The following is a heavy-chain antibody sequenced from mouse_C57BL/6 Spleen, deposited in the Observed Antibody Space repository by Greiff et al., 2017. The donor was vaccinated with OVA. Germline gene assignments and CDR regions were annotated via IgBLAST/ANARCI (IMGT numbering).Heavy chain of an antibody. V-gene: IGHV1-64*01. D-gene: IGHD1-1*01. CDR2: IHPNSGST. CDR3: ARDYYGSSYGYFDV. Sequence: SGAELVKPGASVKLSCKASGYTFTSYWMHWVKQRPGQGLEWIGMIHPNSGSTNYNEKFKSKATLTVDKSSSTAYMQLSSLTSEDSAVYYCARDYYGSSYGYFDVWGTGTTVTVSS. CDR1: GYTFTSYW. J-gene: IGHJ1*03.